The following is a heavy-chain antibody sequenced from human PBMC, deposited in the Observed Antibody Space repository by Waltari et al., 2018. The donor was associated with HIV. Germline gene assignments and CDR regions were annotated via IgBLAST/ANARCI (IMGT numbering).Heavy chain of an antibody. CDR1: GFTFSSYE. CDR3: ARVHHTMIVVDI. CDR2: ISSSGSTI. Sequence: EVQLVESGGGLVQPGGSLRLSCAASGFTFSSYEMNGFRQAPGKGLEWVSYISSSGSTIYYADSVKGRFTISRDNAKNSLYLQMNSLRAEDTAVYYCARVHHTMIVVDIWGQGTMVTVSS. V-gene: IGHV3-48*03. J-gene: IGHJ3*02. D-gene: IGHD3-22*01.